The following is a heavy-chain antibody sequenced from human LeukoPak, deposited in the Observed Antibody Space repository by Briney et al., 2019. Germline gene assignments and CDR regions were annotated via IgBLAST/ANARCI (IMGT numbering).Heavy chain of an antibody. J-gene: IGHJ4*02. CDR2: IYPRDGST. CDR1: VYSFTSNY. CDR3: ARDQEGFDY. V-gene: IGHV1-46*01. Sequence: ASVKVSCEVSVYSFTSNYIHWVRQAPGQGLEWMGMIYPRDGSTSYAQRFQDRVTVTRDTSTSTVHMGLSGLRSEDTAVYYCARDQEGFDYWGQGTLVTVSS.